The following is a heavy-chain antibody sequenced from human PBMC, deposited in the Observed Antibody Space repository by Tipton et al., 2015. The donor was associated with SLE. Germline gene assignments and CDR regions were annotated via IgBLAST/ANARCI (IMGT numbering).Heavy chain of an antibody. J-gene: IGHJ4*02. Sequence: TLSLTCTVSGGSISSSSYYWGWIRQPPGKGLEWIGSIYYSGSTYYNPSLKSRVTISVDTSKNQFSLKLSSVTAADTAVYYCARVGDEAAAALGYWGQRALVSVSS. D-gene: IGHD6-13*01. V-gene: IGHV4-39*07. CDR2: IYYSGST. CDR3: ARVGDEAAAALGY. CDR1: GGSISSSSYY.